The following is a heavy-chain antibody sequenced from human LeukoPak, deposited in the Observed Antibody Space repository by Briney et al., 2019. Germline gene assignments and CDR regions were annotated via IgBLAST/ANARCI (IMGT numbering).Heavy chain of an antibody. V-gene: IGHV3-23*01. Sequence: GGFLRLSCAASGFTFSSYAMSWVRQAPGKGLEWVSAISGSGGSTYYADSVKGRFTISRDNSKNTLYLQMNSLRAEDTAVYYCAKGGELLYYYDSSGYYLDYWGQGTLVTVSS. CDR3: AKGGELLYYYDSSGYYLDY. J-gene: IGHJ4*02. CDR1: GFTFSSYA. D-gene: IGHD3-22*01. CDR2: ISGSGGST.